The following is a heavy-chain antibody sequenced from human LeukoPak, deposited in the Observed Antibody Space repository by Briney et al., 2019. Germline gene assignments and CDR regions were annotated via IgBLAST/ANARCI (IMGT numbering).Heavy chain of an antibody. CDR1: GVIFSSYE. Sequence: GGSLRLSCAASGVIFSSYEMNWVRQAPGKGLEWVGRIKSKTDGGTTDYAAPVKGRFTISRDDSKNTLYLQMNSLKTEDTAVYYCTTHPYCSSTSCYSFWGQGTLVTVSS. CDR2: IKSKTDGGTT. D-gene: IGHD2-2*02. CDR3: TTHPYCSSTSCYSF. V-gene: IGHV3-15*01. J-gene: IGHJ4*02.